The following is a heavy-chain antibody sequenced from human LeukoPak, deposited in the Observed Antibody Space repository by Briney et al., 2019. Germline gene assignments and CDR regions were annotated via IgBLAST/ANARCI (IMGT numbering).Heavy chain of an antibody. D-gene: IGHD1-26*01. J-gene: IGHJ4*02. CDR2: INHSGST. CDR3: ARGRAGATGY. V-gene: IGHV4-34*01. CDR1: GGSFSGYY. Sequence: SETLSLTCAVYGGSFSGYYWSWIRQPPGKGLEWIGEINHSGSTNYNPSLRSRVTISVDTSKNQFSLKLSSVTAADTAVYYCARGRAGATGYWGQGTLVTVSS.